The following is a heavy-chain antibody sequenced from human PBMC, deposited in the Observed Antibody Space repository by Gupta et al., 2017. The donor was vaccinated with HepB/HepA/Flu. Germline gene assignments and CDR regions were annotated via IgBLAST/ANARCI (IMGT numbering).Heavy chain of an antibody. D-gene: IGHD3-16*02. CDR2: IKSKVNGETT. CDR1: GLTFSNAW. CDR3: TKDRPFTRGGVIVH. J-gene: IGHJ4*02. Sequence: EVQLVESGGGLVKPGGSLRLSYVASGLTFSNAWMTWVRQVPGKGPEWVGRIKSKVNGETTDYAAPVKGRFTISRDDSKNMIYLQMNNLKTEDTAVYYCTKDRPFTRGGVIVHWGQGTLVTVSS. V-gene: IGHV3-15*05.